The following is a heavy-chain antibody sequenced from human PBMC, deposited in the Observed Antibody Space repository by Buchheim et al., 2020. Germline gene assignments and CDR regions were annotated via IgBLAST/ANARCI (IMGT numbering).Heavy chain of an antibody. V-gene: IGHV3-48*03. CDR1: GFTLSTYE. CDR2: ISRGGNTI. CDR3: ARGMAS. D-gene: IGHD2-8*01. Sequence: EVQLVESGGGLIQPGGSLRLSCAASGFTLSTYEMNWVRQTSGKGLEWISYISRGGNTIKYEDSVKGRFTISRENVKNSLFLQMNSLRAEDTAVYYCARGMASWGQGTL. J-gene: IGHJ4*02.